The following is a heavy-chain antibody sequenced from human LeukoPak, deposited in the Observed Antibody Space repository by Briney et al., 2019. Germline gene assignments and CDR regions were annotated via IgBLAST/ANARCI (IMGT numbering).Heavy chain of an antibody. CDR1: GFVLSVLS. CDR3: STDSGRSYFYFDF. CDR2: IRPETGEP. Sequence: ASVKVSCKISGFVLSVLSIHWMRQAPGKGLEWVGGIRPETGEPIFAQKFRGRVTITEDTFTDTGYLELRGLTSEDTAVYYCSTDSGRSYFYFDFWGQGTLVTVSS. V-gene: IGHV1-24*01. J-gene: IGHJ4*02. D-gene: IGHD3-10*01.